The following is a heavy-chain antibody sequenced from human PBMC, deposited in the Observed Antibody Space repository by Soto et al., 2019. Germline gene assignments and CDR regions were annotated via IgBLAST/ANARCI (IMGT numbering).Heavy chain of an antibody. CDR2: ISCCGGST. CDR1: GFNFKKFA. J-gene: IGHJ4*02. Sequence: EVQLLESGGGVVQPGGSLRLSCVASGFNFKKFAMSWVRQAPGEGLEWVSGISCCGGSTSYADSVKGRFSIARDDSTNTLSLQMNNLRVEDTAMYYCVRGDDRVDWGQGTLVTVSS. V-gene: IGHV3-23*01. D-gene: IGHD2-21*02. CDR3: VRGDDRVD.